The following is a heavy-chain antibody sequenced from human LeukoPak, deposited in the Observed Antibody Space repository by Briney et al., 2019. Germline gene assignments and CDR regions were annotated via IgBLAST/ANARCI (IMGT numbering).Heavy chain of an antibody. J-gene: IGHJ4*02. CDR3: TRGAGWLIDY. D-gene: IGHD3-16*01. Sequence: SETLSLTCTVSDDSISDYYRGWIRQPPGKGLEWIGYFYNSGRSTYNPSLKSRVTISADMSKNHFSLKLNSVTTADTAVYYCTRGAGWLIDYWGQGILVTVSS. CDR1: DDSISDYY. V-gene: IGHV4-59*01. CDR2: FYNSGRS.